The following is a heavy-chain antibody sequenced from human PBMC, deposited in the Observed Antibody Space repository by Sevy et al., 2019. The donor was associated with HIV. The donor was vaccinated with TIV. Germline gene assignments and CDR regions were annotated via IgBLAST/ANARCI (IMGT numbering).Heavy chain of an antibody. Sequence: GGYLRLSCSASGFTFSSYAMHCVRQAPGKGLEYVSAISSNGGSTYYADSVKGRFTLSRDNSKNTLYLQMSSLRSEDTAVYYCVKLLFGDYSDDYWGQGTSVTVSS. CDR2: ISSNGGST. CDR1: GFTFSSYA. V-gene: IGHV3-64D*06. CDR3: VKLLFGDYSDDY. D-gene: IGHD3-16*01. J-gene: IGHJ4*02.